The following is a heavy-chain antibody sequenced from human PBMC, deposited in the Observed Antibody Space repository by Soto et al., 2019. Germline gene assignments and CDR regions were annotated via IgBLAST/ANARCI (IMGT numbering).Heavy chain of an antibody. Sequence: SETLSLTCTVSGGSLSSYYWSWIRQPPGKGLEWIGYIYYSGSTNYNPSLKSRVTISVDRSKNQFSLKVRSVTAADTAVYYCARERYGDYLAFFAPWGKGTQDTFPP. CDR3: ARERYGDYLAFFAP. V-gene: IGHV4-59*12. D-gene: IGHD3-10*01. J-gene: IGHJ5*02. CDR2: IYYSGST. CDR1: GGSLSSYY.